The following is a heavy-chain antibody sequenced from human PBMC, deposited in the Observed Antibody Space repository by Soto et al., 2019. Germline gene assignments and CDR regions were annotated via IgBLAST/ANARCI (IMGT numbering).Heavy chain of an antibody. CDR1: GFTFSSYA. Sequence: EVQLLESGGGLLQPGVSLRLSCAAAGFTFSSYAMKLFRQAPGKGLEWVSLIGESGTPTYYADSVKGRFTISRDNSGNTLFLEMYSLRAEDTAVYYWARYIPGVRYYGMDVWGQGTTVTVSS. D-gene: IGHD5-18*01. CDR2: IGESGTPT. J-gene: IGHJ6*02. V-gene: IGHV3-23*01. CDR3: ARYIPGVRYYGMDV.